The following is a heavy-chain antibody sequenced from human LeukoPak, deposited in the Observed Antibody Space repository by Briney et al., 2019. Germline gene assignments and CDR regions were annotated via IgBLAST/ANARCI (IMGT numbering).Heavy chain of an antibody. Sequence: PGGSLRLSCVASGFTFSDYSMNWVRQAPGRGLEYIAYMSISGSTIKYAESVKGRFTISRDNAQVSLFLHMNSLRAEDTAVYYCARSWGNVVRGVINIGYYFDYWGQGTLVTVSS. J-gene: IGHJ4*02. CDR1: GFTFSDYS. CDR2: MSISGSTI. D-gene: IGHD3-10*01. CDR3: ARSWGNVVRGVINIGYYFDY. V-gene: IGHV3-48*04.